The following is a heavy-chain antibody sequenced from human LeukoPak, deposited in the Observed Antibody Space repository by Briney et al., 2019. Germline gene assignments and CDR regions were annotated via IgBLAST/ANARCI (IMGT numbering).Heavy chain of an antibody. Sequence: SETLSLTCAVSGGSISSSNWWSWVRQPPGKGLEWIGEIYHSGSTNYNPSLKSRVTISVDKSKNQFSLKLSSVTAADTAVYYCARDTPYGDLSFDYWGQGTLVTVSS. CDR3: ARDTPYGDLSFDY. J-gene: IGHJ4*02. D-gene: IGHD4-17*01. V-gene: IGHV4-4*02. CDR2: IYHSGST. CDR1: GGSISSSNW.